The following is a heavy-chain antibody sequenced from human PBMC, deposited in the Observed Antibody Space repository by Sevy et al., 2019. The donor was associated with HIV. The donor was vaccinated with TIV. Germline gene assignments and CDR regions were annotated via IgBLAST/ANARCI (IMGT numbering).Heavy chain of an antibody. CDR1: GFTFSSFA. CDR2: INGRGGST. D-gene: IGHD2-8*01. Sequence: GGSLRLSCAASGFASGFTFSSFAMSWVRQLPGKGLEWVSTINGRGGSTCYADSVKGRFTLSRDNSNNALFLQMDSLTPEDTALCYCARPTPRIVPSSAAFFDSWGHGTLVTVSS. CDR3: ARPTPRIVPSSAAFFDS. V-gene: IGHV3-23*01. J-gene: IGHJ4*01.